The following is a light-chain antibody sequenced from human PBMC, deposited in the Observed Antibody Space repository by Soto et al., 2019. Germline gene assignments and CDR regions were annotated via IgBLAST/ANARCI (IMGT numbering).Light chain of an antibody. J-gene: IGLJ1*01. CDR2: TNN. CDR3: AAWDGSLNGYV. V-gene: IGLV1-44*01. Sequence: QSVLTQPPSASGTPGQRVTIPCSGSSSNIGNNPVNWYQQLPGAAPKLLIYTNNQRPSGVPDRLSGSKSGTSASLAITGLQSDDEADYYCAAWDGSLNGYVFGTGTKLTVL. CDR1: SSNIGNNP.